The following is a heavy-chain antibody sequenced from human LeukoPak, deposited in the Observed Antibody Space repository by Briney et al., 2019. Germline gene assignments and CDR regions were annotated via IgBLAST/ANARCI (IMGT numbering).Heavy chain of an antibody. CDR2: ISGSGGST. CDR1: GFTFSSYW. V-gene: IGHV3-23*01. Sequence: PGGSLRLSCAASGFTFSSYWMSWVRQAPGKGLEWVSAISGSGGSTYYADSVKGRFTISRDNSKNTLYLQMNSLRAEDTAVYYCAKPDVGISAPFDYWGQGTLVTVSS. J-gene: IGHJ4*02. D-gene: IGHD2-21*01. CDR3: AKPDVGISAPFDY.